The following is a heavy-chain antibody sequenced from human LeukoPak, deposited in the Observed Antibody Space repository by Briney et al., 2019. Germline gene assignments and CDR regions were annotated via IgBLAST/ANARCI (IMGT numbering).Heavy chain of an antibody. D-gene: IGHD2-8*01. CDR2: IYTSGST. CDR1: GGSISSYY. V-gene: IGHV4-4*09. CDR3: AIVGGGYCTNGVCYKSGGVFDY. J-gene: IGHJ4*02. Sequence: SETLSLTCTVSGGSISSYYWSWIRQPPGKGLEWIGYIYTSGSTNYNPSLKRRVTISVDTSKNQFSLKLSSVTAADTAVYYCAIVGGGYCTNGVCYKSGGVFDYWGQGTLVTVSS.